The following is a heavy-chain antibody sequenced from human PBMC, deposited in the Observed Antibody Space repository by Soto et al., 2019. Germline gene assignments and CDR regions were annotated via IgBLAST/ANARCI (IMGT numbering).Heavy chain of an antibody. J-gene: IGHJ4*02. CDR1: GFIFRTFD. CDR3: AKDIGITVSGMDPNY. V-gene: IGHV3-30*13. CDR2: IAHDGSHE. D-gene: IGHD1-1*01. Sequence: QVRLVESRGGVVQPGRSLRLSCAASGFIFRTFDMHWVRQTPGRGLEWVALIAHDGSHEFHADSVKGRFTISRDNSKDRLYLQMNSLRVEDTGIYYCAKDIGITVSGMDPNYWGQGILVTVSS.